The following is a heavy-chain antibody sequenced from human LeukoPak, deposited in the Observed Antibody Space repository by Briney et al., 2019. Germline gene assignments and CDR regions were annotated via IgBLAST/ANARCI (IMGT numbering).Heavy chain of an antibody. V-gene: IGHV1-8*01. Sequence: ASVKVSCKASGYTFTSYDMNWVRQATGQGLEWMGLMNPNSGNTGYAQKFQGRVTMTRNTSISTAYMELSSLRSEDTAVYYCAREEGDYGDYKFDPWGQGTLVTVSS. D-gene: IGHD4-17*01. CDR2: MNPNSGNT. CDR1: GYTFTSYD. CDR3: AREEGDYGDYKFDP. J-gene: IGHJ5*02.